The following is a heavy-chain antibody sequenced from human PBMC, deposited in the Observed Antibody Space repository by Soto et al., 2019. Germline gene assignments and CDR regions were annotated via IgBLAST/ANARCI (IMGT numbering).Heavy chain of an antibody. Sequence: SETLSLTCTISGGTISSSTYYWAWIRQPPGKRLELIGSIHYSGYTYYNPSLKGRVTVSVDTSKNEFSLKLTSVTAADTAVYYCARERIYYDSSAYPDYWGQATLVTVS. CDR3: ARERIYYDSSAYPDY. CDR1: GGTISSSTYY. J-gene: IGHJ4*02. V-gene: IGHV4-39*02. D-gene: IGHD3-22*01. CDR2: IHYSGYT.